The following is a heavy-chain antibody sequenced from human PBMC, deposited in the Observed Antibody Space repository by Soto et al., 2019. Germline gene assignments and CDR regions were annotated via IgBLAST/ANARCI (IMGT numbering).Heavy chain of an antibody. CDR3: ARHPGDYYGSGTYYRFDY. CDR1: GGTFSSYA. V-gene: IGHV1-69*12. J-gene: IGHJ4*02. D-gene: IGHD3-10*01. Sequence: VQLVQSGAEVKKPGSSVKVSCKASGGTFSSYAISWVRQAPGQGLEWMGGIIPIFGTANYAQKFQGRVTITADESTSTAYMELSSLRSEDTAVYYCARHPGDYYGSGTYYRFDYCGPATLVTVSS. CDR2: IIPIFGTA.